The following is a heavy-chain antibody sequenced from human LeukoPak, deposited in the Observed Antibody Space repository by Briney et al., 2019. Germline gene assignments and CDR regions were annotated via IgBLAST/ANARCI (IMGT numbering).Heavy chain of an antibody. CDR1: GFTFSSYW. CDR2: IKQDGSEK. Sequence: GGSLRLSCAASGFTFSSYWMSWVRQAPGKGLEWVANIKQDGSEKYYVDSVKGRFTISRDNAKNSLYLQMNSLRAEDTAVYYCARGPGRGGYQPYYFDYWGQGTLVTVSS. CDR3: ARGPGRGGYQPYYFDY. J-gene: IGHJ4*02. D-gene: IGHD5-18*01. V-gene: IGHV3-7*01.